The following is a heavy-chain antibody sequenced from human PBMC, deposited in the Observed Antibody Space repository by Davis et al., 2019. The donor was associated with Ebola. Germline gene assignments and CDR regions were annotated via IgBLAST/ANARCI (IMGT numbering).Heavy chain of an antibody. Sequence: SLKISCTASGFTFDDYAMHWVRQAPGKGLEWVSDISRNSGSIGYADSVKGRFTISRDNAKHSLYLQMNSLRTEDTALYYCAKDRGGWGGPDYWGQGTLVTVSS. D-gene: IGHD3-16*01. J-gene: IGHJ4*02. CDR3: AKDRGGWGGPDY. CDR2: ISRNSGSI. V-gene: IGHV3-9*01. CDR1: GFTFDDYA.